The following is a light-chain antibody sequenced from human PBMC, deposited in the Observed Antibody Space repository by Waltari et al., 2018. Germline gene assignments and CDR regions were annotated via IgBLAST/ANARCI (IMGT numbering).Light chain of an antibody. CDR3: QQYGSSPRYT. Sequence: EIVLTQSPGTLSLSPGESATLSCRASQRVTTSYLAWYQQKPGQAPRLLLYGASSRATGIQDRFSGSGSGTDFTLTINRLEPEEFAVYYCQQYGSSPRYTFG. V-gene: IGKV3-20*01. CDR1: QRVTTSY. J-gene: IGKJ2*01. CDR2: GAS.